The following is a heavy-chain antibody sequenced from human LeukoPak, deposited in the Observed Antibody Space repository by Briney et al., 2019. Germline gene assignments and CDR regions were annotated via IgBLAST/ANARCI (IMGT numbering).Heavy chain of an antibody. CDR1: GGSISTYY. CDR3: ARLGVAARYSGSYYWSGNY. J-gene: IGHJ4*02. V-gene: IGHV4-59*12. CDR2: IYYSEST. Sequence: SETLSLTCNVSGGSISTYYWSWIRQPPGKGLEWIGYIYYSESTNYNPSLKSRVTISVDTSKNQFSLKLSSVTAADTAVYYCARLGVAARYSGSYYWSGNYWGQGTLVTVSS. D-gene: IGHD1-26*01.